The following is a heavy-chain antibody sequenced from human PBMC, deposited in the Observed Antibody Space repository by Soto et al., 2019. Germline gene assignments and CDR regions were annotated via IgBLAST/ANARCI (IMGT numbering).Heavy chain of an antibody. D-gene: IGHD2-15*01. CDR3: AGLGYCSGGSCPFDY. V-gene: IGHV4-38-2*01. Sequence: SSETLSLTCAVAGDSITSIYHWAWIRQPLGRGLEWVASIYHTGTTYYNPSLRSRVTISVDTSKNHFSLNLRSVTAADSAVYYCAGLGYCSGGSCPFDYWGQGTLVTVSS. J-gene: IGHJ4*02. CDR1: GDSITSIYH. CDR2: IYHTGTT.